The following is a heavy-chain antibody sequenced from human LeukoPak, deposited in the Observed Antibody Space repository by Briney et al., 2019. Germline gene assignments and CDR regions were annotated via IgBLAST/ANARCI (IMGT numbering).Heavy chain of an antibody. D-gene: IGHD1-26*01. Sequence: PSETLSLTCTVSGGSISSYYWSWIRQPPGKGLEWIGHIYDSGSTNYNPSLKSRVTMSVDTSKNQFSLKLTSVTAADTAVYYCARGGPPPSHADWGQGTPVTVSS. V-gene: IGHV4-59*01. CDR3: ARGGPPPSHAD. CDR2: IYDSGST. CDR1: GGSISSYY. J-gene: IGHJ4*02.